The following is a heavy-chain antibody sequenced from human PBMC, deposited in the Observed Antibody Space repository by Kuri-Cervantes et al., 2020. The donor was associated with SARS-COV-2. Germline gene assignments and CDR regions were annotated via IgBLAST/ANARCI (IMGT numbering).Heavy chain of an antibody. D-gene: IGHD6-13*01. V-gene: IGHV3-30*03. CDR1: GFTFSSYG. Sequence: GESLKISCAASGFTFSSYGMHWVRQAPGKGLEWVAVIAYDGSNKYYGNSVKGRFTISRDNAKNSLYLQMNSLRAEDTAVYYCARDSPDSSSWYYYYYGMDVWGQGTTVTVSS. CDR3: ARDSPDSSSWYYYYYGMDV. CDR2: IAYDGSNK. J-gene: IGHJ6*02.